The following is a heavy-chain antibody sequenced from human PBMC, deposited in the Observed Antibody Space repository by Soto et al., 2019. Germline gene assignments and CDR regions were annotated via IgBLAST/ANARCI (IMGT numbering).Heavy chain of an antibody. Sequence: QEQLVESGGGVVQPGRSLRLSCAASGFTFSNYGMHWVRQAPGKGLEWAXVIWYDGSNKYYADSVKGRFTISRDNSKXXXXXXXXXXXXXXXXXXXXXXXXXXXXXXXXXAPDYWGQGTLVTVSS. CDR3: XXXXXXXXXXXXXAPDY. CDR1: GFTFSNYG. CDR2: IWYDGSNK. V-gene: IGHV3-33*01. J-gene: IGHJ4*02.